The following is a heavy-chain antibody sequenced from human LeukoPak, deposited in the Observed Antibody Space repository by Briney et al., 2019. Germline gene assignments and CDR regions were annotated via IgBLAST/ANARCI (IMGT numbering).Heavy chain of an antibody. D-gene: IGHD5-12*01. J-gene: IGHJ4*02. V-gene: IGHV3-48*03. CDR2: ISSSGRSI. Sequence: PGGSLILSCAASGFTFNIYEMKWVRQAPGKGPEWISYISSSGRSIYYADSVKGRFTISRDNAKNSVYLQMNSLRVEDTAIYYCAKEDIAGNGFPFDSWGQGTMVTVSS. CDR1: GFTFNIYE. CDR3: AKEDIAGNGFPFDS.